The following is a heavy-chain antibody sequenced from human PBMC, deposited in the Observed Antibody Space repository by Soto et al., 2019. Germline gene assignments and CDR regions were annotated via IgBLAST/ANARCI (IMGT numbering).Heavy chain of an antibody. J-gene: IGHJ4*02. CDR1: GFTFSSYA. Sequence: PGGSLRLSCAASGFTFSSYAMSWVRQAPGKGLEWVSTISGSGGSTYYADSVKGRFTFSRDNSKNTLYLQMNSLRAEDTAVYYCAKGSSGWYERFDYWGQGTLVTVSS. D-gene: IGHD6-19*01. CDR2: ISGSGGST. V-gene: IGHV3-23*01. CDR3: AKGSSGWYERFDY.